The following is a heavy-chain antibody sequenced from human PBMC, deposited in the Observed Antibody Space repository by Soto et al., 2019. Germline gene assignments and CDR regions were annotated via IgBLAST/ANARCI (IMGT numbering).Heavy chain of an antibody. D-gene: IGHD3-9*01. V-gene: IGHV3-23*01. CDR1: GFTFKNYD. CDR3: AKDRQFRSYYESAGHYNN. J-gene: IGHJ4*02. CDR2: ISGSGAIT. Sequence: EVQLLESGGGLVQPGGSLRLSCVASGFTFKNYDMRWVRQAPGKGLEWVSGISGSGAITYYADFVRGRFTISRDNSKNTLYLQLNSLGAEDTAIYYCAKDRQFRSYYESAGHYNNWGQGTLVTVSS.